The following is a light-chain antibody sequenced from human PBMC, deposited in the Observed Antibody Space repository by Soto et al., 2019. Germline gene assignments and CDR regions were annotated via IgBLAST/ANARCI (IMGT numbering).Light chain of an antibody. V-gene: IGKV1-39*01. J-gene: IGKJ5*01. CDR1: QTIYSN. CDR3: QQTYSSLPIT. Sequence: DIQMTQSPSSLSASVGDRVTITCRASQTIYSNLNWYQQQPGKAPNLLIYAASSLERGVPARFSGSGSGTHFTLTITGLQPEDFATYYCQQTYSSLPITFGQGTRLEI. CDR2: AAS.